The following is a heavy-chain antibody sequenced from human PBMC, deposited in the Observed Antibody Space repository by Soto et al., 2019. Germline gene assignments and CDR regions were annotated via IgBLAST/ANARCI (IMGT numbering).Heavy chain of an antibody. J-gene: IGHJ6*02. CDR3: SRGYGSGSYYDYYYYGMDV. D-gene: IGHD3-10*01. V-gene: IGHV4-61*08. CDR1: GGSISSGDYY. CDR2: INHSGST. Sequence: SETLSLTCTVSGGSISSGDYYWSWIRQPPGKGLEWIGEINHSGSTNYNPSLKSRVTISVDTSKNQFSLKLSSVTAADTAVYFCSRGYGSGSYYDYYYYGMDVWGQGTTVTVSS.